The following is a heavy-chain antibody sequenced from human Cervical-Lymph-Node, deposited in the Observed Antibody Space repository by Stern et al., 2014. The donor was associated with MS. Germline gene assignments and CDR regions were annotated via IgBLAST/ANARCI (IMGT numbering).Heavy chain of an antibody. V-gene: IGHV5-51*01. Sequence: EVHLVESGPEVKKSGESLKISCKGSGYYFSAYWIGWGRQMPGKGLEWMGIIYPGDSDTRYSPSFQGQVTISVDKSISTAYLQWSSLEASDTAIYYCARRVEMTTISWYFDLWGRGTLVTVSS. D-gene: IGHD5-24*01. J-gene: IGHJ2*01. CDR1: GYYFSAYW. CDR3: ARRVEMTTISWYFDL. CDR2: IYPGDSDT.